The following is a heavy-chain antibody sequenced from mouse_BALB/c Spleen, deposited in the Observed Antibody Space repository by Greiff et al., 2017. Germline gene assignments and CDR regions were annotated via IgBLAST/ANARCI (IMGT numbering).Heavy chain of an antibody. CDR3: ARSGPITGDFDY. V-gene: IGHV1-20*02. Sequence: VQLKQSGPELVKPGASVKISCKASGYSFTGYFMNWVMQSHGKSLEWIGRINPYNGDTFYNQKFKGKATLTVDKSSSTAHMELRSLASEDSAVYYCARSGPITGDFDYWGQGTTLTVSS. CDR2: INPYNGDT. D-gene: IGHD1-1*01. CDR1: GYSFTGYF. J-gene: IGHJ2*01.